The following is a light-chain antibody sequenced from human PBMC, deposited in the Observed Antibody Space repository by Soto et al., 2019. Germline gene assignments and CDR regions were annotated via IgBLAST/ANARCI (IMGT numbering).Light chain of an antibody. Sequence: QSALTQPRSVSGSPGQSVTISCTGTSSDVGSSKYVSWYQQHPGKAPKLMIYDVNKRPSGVPDRFSGSKSANTASLTISGFQAEDEADYSYCSYAGRDTYVVFGGGTKLTVL. CDR3: CSYAGRDTYVV. CDR1: SSDVGSSKY. J-gene: IGLJ2*01. V-gene: IGLV2-11*01. CDR2: DVN.